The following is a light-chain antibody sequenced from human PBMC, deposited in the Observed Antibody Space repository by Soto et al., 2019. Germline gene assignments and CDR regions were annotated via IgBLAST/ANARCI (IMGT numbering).Light chain of an antibody. J-gene: IGKJ3*01. CDR3: QYSRQLPL. V-gene: IGKV3-20*01. CDR1: QSVSSRY. Sequence: EIVLTQSPGTLSLSPGERVTLSCRASQSVSSRYLAWYQQKAGQAPRALIYGASNRATGIPDRFSGSGSGTHFSFTISGLQPDDVATYYCQYSRQLPLFGPGTKVDMK. CDR2: GAS.